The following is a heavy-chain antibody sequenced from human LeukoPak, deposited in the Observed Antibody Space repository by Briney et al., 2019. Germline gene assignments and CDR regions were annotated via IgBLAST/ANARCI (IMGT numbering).Heavy chain of an antibody. CDR2: IKSKTDGETT. Sequence: GSLRLSCAASGFTFTNAWMNWVRQAPGRGQEWVGRIKSKTDGETTDYAAPVKGRFTISRDDSKNTLYLLMNSLKTEDTAVYYCTTDSFDSSGYYYGMDVWGQGTTVTVSS. CDR1: GFTFTNAW. D-gene: IGHD3-22*01. J-gene: IGHJ6*02. V-gene: IGHV3-15*07. CDR3: TTDSFDSSGYYYGMDV.